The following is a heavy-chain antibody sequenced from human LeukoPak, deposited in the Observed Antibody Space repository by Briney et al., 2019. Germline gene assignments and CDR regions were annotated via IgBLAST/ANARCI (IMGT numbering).Heavy chain of an antibody. CDR3: ARVGYCSTTSCYWRAFDY. V-gene: IGHV3-7*01. CDR1: GFTFSSYW. Sequence: PGGSLRPSCAASGFTFSSYWMSWVRQAPGKGLEWVANINQDGSEQYYVDSVKGRFTISRDNTKNSLYLQMNSLRAEDTAVYYCARVGYCSTTSCYWRAFDYWGQGTLVTVSS. CDR2: INQDGSEQ. D-gene: IGHD2-2*01. J-gene: IGHJ4*02.